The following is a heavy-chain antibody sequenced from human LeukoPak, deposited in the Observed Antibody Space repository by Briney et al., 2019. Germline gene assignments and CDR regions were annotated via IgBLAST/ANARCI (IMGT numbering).Heavy chain of an antibody. CDR1: GVSISGYY. J-gene: IGHJ4*02. CDR3: ARKVGDYGSGSYYHYFDY. Sequence: SETLSLTCTVSGVSISGYYWSWIRHPPGKALEWIGYIYYSGSTNYNPSLKSRVTISVDASKNQFSLKLTSVTAADTAVYYCARKVGDYGSGSYYHYFDYWGQGTLVTVSS. CDR2: IYYSGST. V-gene: IGHV4-59*01. D-gene: IGHD3-10*01.